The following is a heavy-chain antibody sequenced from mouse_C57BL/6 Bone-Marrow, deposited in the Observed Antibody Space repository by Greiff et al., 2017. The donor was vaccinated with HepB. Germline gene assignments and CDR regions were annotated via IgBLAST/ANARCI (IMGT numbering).Heavy chain of an antibody. CDR3: ARPPYYYGSSYGAMDY. D-gene: IGHD1-1*01. CDR2: ISNGGGST. J-gene: IGHJ4*01. V-gene: IGHV5-12*01. Sequence: ESGGGLVQPGGSLKLSCAASGFTFSDYYMYWVRQTPEKRLEWVAYISNGGGSTYYPDTVKGRFTISRDYAKNTLYLQMSRLKSEDTAMYYCARPPYYYGSSYGAMDYWGQGTSVTVSS. CDR1: GFTFSDYY.